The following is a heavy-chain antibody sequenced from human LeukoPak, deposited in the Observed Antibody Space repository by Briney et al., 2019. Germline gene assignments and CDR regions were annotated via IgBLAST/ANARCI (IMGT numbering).Heavy chain of an antibody. V-gene: IGHV3-23*01. J-gene: IGHJ4*02. CDR2: VSP. CDR3: AKLTDRYYDSSGSIFDY. Sequence: VSPYYADSVKGRFPISRHNSKNTLYLQMNSLRAEDTAVYYCAKLTDRYYDSSGSIFDYWGQGTLVTVSS. D-gene: IGHD3-22*01.